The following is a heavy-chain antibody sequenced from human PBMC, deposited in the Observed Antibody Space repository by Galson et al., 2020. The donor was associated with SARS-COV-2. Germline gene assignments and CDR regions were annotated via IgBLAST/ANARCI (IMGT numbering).Heavy chain of an antibody. J-gene: IGHJ4*02. CDR3: ARDSQGGNDYNYLLF. CDR2: INPSGGGT. Sequence: ASVKVSCKASGYTFTSYYIHWVRQAPGQGLEWMGIINPSGGGTTYAQKFQGRVTMTRDKSTSTVYMELSSLRSEDTAVYYCARDSQGGNDYNYLLFWGQGTLVTVSS. V-gene: IGHV1-46*01. D-gene: IGHD4-4*01. CDR1: GYTFTSYY.